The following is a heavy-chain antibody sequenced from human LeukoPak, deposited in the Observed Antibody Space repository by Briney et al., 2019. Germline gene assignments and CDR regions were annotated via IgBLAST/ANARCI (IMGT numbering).Heavy chain of an antibody. CDR3: ARDLGSSADY. CDR1: GFTISNNY. D-gene: IGHD6-13*01. Sequence: GGSLRLSCAASGFTISNNYMSWVRQAPGKGLEWVSVIYSGGSTYYADSVKGRFTISRDNSKSTLSLQMNSLRAEDTAVYYCARDLGSSADYWGQGTLVTVSS. J-gene: IGHJ4*02. V-gene: IGHV3-53*01. CDR2: IYSGGST.